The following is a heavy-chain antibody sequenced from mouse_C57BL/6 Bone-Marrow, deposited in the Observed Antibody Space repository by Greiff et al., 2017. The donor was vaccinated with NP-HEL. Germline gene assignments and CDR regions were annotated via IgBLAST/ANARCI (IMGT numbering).Heavy chain of an antibody. D-gene: IGHD4-1*01. CDR1: GFTFSDYY. Sequence: EVQLQESEGGLVQPGSSMKLSCTASGFTFSDYYMAWVRQVPEKGLEWVANINYDGSSTYYLDSLKSRFIISRDNAKNILYLQMSSLKSEDTATYYCARRGWDEAMDYWGQGTSVTVSS. CDR3: ARRGWDEAMDY. CDR2: INYDGSST. V-gene: IGHV5-16*01. J-gene: IGHJ4*01.